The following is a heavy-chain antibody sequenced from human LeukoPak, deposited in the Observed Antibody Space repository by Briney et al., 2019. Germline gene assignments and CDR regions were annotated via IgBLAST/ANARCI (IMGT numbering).Heavy chain of an antibody. CDR2: INPSGGST. J-gene: IGHJ5*02. V-gene: IGHV1-46*01. D-gene: IGHD4-23*01. Sequence: ASVKVSCKASGYTFTSYYMHWVRQAPGQGLEWMGIINPSGGSTSYAQKFQGRVTITRDMSTSTDYMELSSLRSEDTAVYYCARDNSVEDTAWWFDPWGQGTLVTVSS. CDR3: ARDNSVEDTAWWFDP. CDR1: GYTFTSYY.